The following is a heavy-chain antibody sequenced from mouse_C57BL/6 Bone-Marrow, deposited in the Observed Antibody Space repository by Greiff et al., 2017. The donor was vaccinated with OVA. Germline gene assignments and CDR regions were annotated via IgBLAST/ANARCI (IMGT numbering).Heavy chain of an antibody. Sequence: VQLKESGAELVRPGSSVKMSCKPSGYTFTSYGINWVKQRPGQGLEWIGNIYIGTGYPEYNEKFKGKATLTSDTSSSTAYMQLSSRTSDDSAIYCGAKRGEYDYLGYWGQGTTLTVSS. CDR3: AKRGEYDYLGY. V-gene: IGHV1-58*01. D-gene: IGHD5-1*01. CDR2: IYIGTGYP. CDR1: GYTFTSYG. J-gene: IGHJ2*01.